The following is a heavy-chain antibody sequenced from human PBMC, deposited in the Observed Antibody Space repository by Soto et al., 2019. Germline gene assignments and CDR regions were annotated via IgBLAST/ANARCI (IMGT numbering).Heavy chain of an antibody. V-gene: IGHV3-30-3*01. CDR1: GFTFSSYA. J-gene: IGHJ4*02. D-gene: IGHD6-19*01. CDR2: ISYDGSNK. CDR3: KAGIDY. Sequence: SLRLSCAASGFTFSSYAMHWVRQAPGKGLEWVAVISYDGSNKYYADSVKGRFTISRDNSKNTLYLQMNSLRAEDTAVYYCKAGIDYWGQGTLVTVSS.